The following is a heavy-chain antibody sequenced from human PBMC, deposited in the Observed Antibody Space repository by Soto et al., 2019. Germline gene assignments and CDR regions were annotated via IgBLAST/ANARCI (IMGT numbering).Heavy chain of an antibody. CDR1: GFTFSSCA. J-gene: IGHJ4*02. CDR3: ARDKRALRLLGWSYYFDY. CDR2: ISYDGSNK. V-gene: IGHV3-30-3*01. D-gene: IGHD3-3*01. Sequence: QVQLVESGGGVVQPGRSLRLSCAASGFTFSSCAMHWVRQAPGKGLEWVALISYDGSNKYYADSVKGRFTISRDNSKNMMYMQMNSLRAEDTAVYYCARDKRALRLLGWSYYFDYWGQGTLVTVSS.